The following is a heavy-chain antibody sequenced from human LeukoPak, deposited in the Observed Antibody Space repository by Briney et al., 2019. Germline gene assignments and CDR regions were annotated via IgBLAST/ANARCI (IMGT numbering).Heavy chain of an antibody. Sequence: ASVKVSCKVSGYTLTELSVHWVRQAPGKGLEWMGGFNPEDGETIYAQKFQGRVTMTEDTSTDTAYMELSSLRSEDTAVYYCATDRGGYNILLEYWGQGTLVTVSS. CDR1: GYTLTELS. CDR2: FNPEDGET. D-gene: IGHD5-24*01. J-gene: IGHJ4*02. V-gene: IGHV1-24*01. CDR3: ATDRGGYNILLEY.